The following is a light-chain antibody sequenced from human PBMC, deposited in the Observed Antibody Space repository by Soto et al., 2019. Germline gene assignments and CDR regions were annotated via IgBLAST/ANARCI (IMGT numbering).Light chain of an antibody. CDR2: RNN. Sequence: QSVLTQPPSASGTPGQRVTISCSGSSSNIGSNYVYWYQQLPGTAPKLLIYRNNQRPSGVPDRFSGSKSGTSASLAISGLRSEDEADYYCAAWDDSPGVFYVFGTGTKLTVL. V-gene: IGLV1-47*01. J-gene: IGLJ1*01. CDR1: SSNIGSNY. CDR3: AAWDDSPGVFYV.